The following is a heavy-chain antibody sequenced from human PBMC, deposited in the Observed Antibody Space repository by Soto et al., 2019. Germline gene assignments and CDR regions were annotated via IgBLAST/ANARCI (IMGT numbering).Heavy chain of an antibody. V-gene: IGHV4-4*02. CDR3: ARDSRYCTDGGCSIMRDAFNV. D-gene: IGHD2-15*01. Sequence: QAQLQESGPGLVRPSGTLSLTGTVSRFAVTNNKYWNWVRQSPGKALEWIGEIYHSGATSYNPSLSGRASISMDKSKNQISLILTSVTVADTAVYYWARDSRYCTDGGCSIMRDAFNVWGQGTLVTVAS. CDR1: RFAVTNNKY. CDR2: IYHSGAT. J-gene: IGHJ3*01.